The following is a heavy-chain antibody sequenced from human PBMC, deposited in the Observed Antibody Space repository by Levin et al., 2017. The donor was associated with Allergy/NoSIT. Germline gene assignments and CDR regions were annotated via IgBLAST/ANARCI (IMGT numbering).Heavy chain of an antibody. CDR3: ASGPYCGGDCYLGYYFDY. V-gene: IGHV3-7*01. Sequence: GESLKISCAASGFTFSSYWMSWVRQAPGKGLEWVANIKQDGSEKYYVDSVKGRFTISRDNPKNSLYLQMNSLRAEDTAVYYCASGPYCGGDCYLGYYFDYWGQGTLVTVSS. D-gene: IGHD2-21*02. CDR2: IKQDGSEK. J-gene: IGHJ4*02. CDR1: GFTFSSYW.